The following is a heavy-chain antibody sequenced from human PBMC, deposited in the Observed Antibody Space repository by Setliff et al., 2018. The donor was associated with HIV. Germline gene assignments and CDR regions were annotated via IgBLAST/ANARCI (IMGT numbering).Heavy chain of an antibody. CDR1: GASISRGNYY. J-gene: IGHJ6*03. CDR2: IYYSGST. Sequence: SETLSLTCTVSGASISRGNYYWTWIRQRPGKGLEWIAFIYYSGSTYYSPSLKSRLMIPVDTSKNQFSLNMTSVTAADTAVYFCARVVYTYYYMDVWGKGTTVTVSS. CDR3: ARVVYTYYYMDV. D-gene: IGHD4-4*01. V-gene: IGHV4-30-4*08.